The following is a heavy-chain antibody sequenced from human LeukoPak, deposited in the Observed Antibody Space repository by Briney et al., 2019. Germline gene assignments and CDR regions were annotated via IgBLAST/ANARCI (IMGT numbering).Heavy chain of an antibody. V-gene: IGHV1-18*01. D-gene: IGHD3-22*01. CDR1: GYTFTSYG. CDR3: ARDPRLYYYDSSGYFVY. CDR2: ISAYNGNT. J-gene: IGHJ4*02. Sequence: ASVTVSCKASGYTFTSYGISWVRQAPGQGLEWMGWISAYNGNTNYAQKLQGRVTMTTDTSTSTAYMELRSLRSDDTAVYYCARDPRLYYYDSSGYFVYWGQGTLVTVSS.